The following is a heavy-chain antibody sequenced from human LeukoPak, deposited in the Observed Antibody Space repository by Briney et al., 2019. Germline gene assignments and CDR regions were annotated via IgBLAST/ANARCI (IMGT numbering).Heavy chain of an antibody. CDR1: GGSISSGDYY. CDR2: IYYSGST. J-gene: IGHJ6*03. Sequence: SETLSLTCTVSGGSISSGDYYWSWIRQPPGKGLEWIGYIYYSGSTYYNPSLKSRVTISVDTSENQFSLKLSSVTAADTAVYYCANGIVGAPDYYMDVWGKGTTVTVSS. D-gene: IGHD1-26*01. CDR3: ANGIVGAPDYYMDV. V-gene: IGHV4-30-4*08.